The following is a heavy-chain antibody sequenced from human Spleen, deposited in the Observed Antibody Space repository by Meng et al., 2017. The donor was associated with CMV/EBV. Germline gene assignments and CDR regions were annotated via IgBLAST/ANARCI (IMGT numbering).Heavy chain of an antibody. D-gene: IGHD3-3*01. CDR2: ISSSGSII. V-gene: IGHV3-48*03. CDR3: ARVSTYYDFWSGHEVDY. Sequence: GESLKISCAASGFTFSSYEMNWVRQAPGKGLEWVSYISSSGSIISYADSVKGRFTTSRDNAKNSLYLQMNSLRAEDTALYYCARVSTYYDFWSGHEVDYWGQGTLVTVSS. CDR1: GFTFSSYE. J-gene: IGHJ4*02.